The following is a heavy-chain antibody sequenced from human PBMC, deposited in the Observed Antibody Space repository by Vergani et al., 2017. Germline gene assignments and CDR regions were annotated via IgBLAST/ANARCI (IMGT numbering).Heavy chain of an antibody. J-gene: IGHJ6*02. V-gene: IGHV4-31*03. CDR2: IYYSGST. CDR1: GGSISSGGYY. D-gene: IGHD6-13*01. CDR3: ARDGTRSWYGPAGMDV. Sequence: QLQLQESGPGLVKPSQTLSLTCTVSGGSISSGGYYWSWIRQHPGKGLEWIGYIYYSGSTYYNPSLKSRVTISVDTSKNQFSLKLSSVTAADTAVYYCARDGTRSWYGPAGMDVWGQGTTVTVSS.